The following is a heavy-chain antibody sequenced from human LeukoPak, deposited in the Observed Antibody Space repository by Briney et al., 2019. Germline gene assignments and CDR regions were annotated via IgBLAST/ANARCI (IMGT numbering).Heavy chain of an antibody. D-gene: IGHD4-17*01. CDR3: ARPTTVTTISADAFDI. CDR2: ISSGGTYK. J-gene: IGHJ3*02. Sequence: GGFLRLSCAASGFTFSDYTMNWVRQAPGKGLEWVSSISSGGTYKYYADSVKGRFTISRDNAQNSLYLQMNSLRAEDSSVYCCARPTTVTTISADAFDIWGQGTMVTVSS. CDR1: GFTFSDYT. V-gene: IGHV3-21*01.